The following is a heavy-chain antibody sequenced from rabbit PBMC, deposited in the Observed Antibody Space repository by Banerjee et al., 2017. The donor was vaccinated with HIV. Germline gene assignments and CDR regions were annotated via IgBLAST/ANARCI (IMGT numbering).Heavy chain of an antibody. D-gene: IGHD8-1*01. CDR2: IYGDKGRT. Sequence: QLEETGGGLVHPGGSLPLSCEASGFDITTCYMNWVRQAPGKGLEWIGSIYGDKGRTYYASWVSGRFTISSDKAQNTVDLQINSLTAVDRATYFCVRDAYAGSSFGYGMDLRGPGTLVTVS. V-gene: IGHV1S7*01. J-gene: IGHJ6*01. CDR3: VRDAYAGSSFGYGMDL. CDR1: GFDITTCY.